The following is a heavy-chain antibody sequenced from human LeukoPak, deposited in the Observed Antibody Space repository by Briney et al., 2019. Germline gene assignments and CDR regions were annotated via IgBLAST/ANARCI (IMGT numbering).Heavy chain of an antibody. J-gene: IGHJ3*02. CDR1: GFTFSSYS. CDR3: ARENIVVVTAIRDAFDI. CDR2: ISSGSSTI. D-gene: IGHD2-21*02. Sequence: GGSLRLSCAASGFTFSSYSMNWVRQAPGKGLELVSYISSGSSTIYYADSVKGRFTISRDNAKNSLCLQMNSLRDEDTAVYYCARENIVVVTAIRDAFDIWGQGTMVTVSS. V-gene: IGHV3-48*02.